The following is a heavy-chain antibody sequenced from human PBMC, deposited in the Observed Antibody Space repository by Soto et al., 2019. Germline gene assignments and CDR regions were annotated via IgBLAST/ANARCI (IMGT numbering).Heavy chain of an antibody. CDR1: GYTFTSYG. V-gene: IGHV1-18*01. J-gene: IGHJ4*02. CDR3: ARASRSRGWLLPNFDY. D-gene: IGHD3-22*01. CDR2: ISAYNGNT. Sequence: QVQLVQSGAEVKKPGASVKVSCKASGYTFTSYGISWVRQAPGQGLEWMGWISAYNGNTNYAQKLQGRVTMTTDTSPSTAYMERRSLRSDDTAVYYCARASRSRGWLLPNFDYWGQGTLVTVSS.